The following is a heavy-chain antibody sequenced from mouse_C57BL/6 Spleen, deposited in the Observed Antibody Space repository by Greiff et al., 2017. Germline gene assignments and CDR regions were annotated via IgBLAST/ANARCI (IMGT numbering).Heavy chain of an antibody. Sequence: QVQLQQPGPELVKPGASVKISCKASGYAFSSSWMNWVKQRPGKGLEWIGRIYPGDGDTNYNGKFKGKATLTADKSSSTAYMQLSSLTSEDSAVYFCARASYGNYFDYWGQGTTLTVSS. J-gene: IGHJ2*01. CDR3: ARASYGNYFDY. V-gene: IGHV1-82*01. CDR2: IYPGDGDT. CDR1: GYAFSSSW. D-gene: IGHD2-1*01.